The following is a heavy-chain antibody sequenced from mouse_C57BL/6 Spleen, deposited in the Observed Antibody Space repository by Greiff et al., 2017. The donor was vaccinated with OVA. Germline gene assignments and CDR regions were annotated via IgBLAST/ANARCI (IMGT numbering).Heavy chain of an antibody. D-gene: IGHD3-3*01. CDR3: ARGGDGGGYFDY. Sequence: EVQRVESGPGLVKPSQSLSLTCSVTGYSITSGYYWNWIRQFPGNKLEWMGYISYDGSNNYNPSLKNRISITRDTSKNQFFLKLNSVTTEDTATYYCARGGDGGGYFDYWGQGTTLTVSS. J-gene: IGHJ2*01. CDR1: GYSITSGYY. CDR2: ISYDGSN. V-gene: IGHV3-6*01.